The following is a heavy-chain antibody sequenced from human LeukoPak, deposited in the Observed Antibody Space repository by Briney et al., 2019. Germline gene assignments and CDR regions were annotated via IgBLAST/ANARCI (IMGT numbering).Heavy chain of an antibody. CDR2: IKPDGNER. J-gene: IGHJ3*01. D-gene: IGHD6-19*01. Sequence: HPGGSLRLSCAASGFTFNTYWISWVRQAPGKGLQWVANIKPDGNERYYVDYVKGRFTISRDNARSSLYLQMNGLRVEDTAIYYCARRQWTAFDFWGQGTMVTVSS. V-gene: IGHV3-7*01. CDR1: GFTFNTYW. CDR3: ARRQWTAFDF.